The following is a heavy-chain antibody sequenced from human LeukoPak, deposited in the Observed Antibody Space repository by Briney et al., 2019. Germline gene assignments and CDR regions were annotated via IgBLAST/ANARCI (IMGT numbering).Heavy chain of an antibody. CDR3: ARVATTGTTSAKYNWFDP. J-gene: IGHJ5*02. CDR2: INSDGIGT. D-gene: IGHD1-1*01. CDR1: GFTFSSYW. Sequence: PGGSLRLSCAASGFTFSSYWMHWVRQAPGKGLVWVSRINSDGIGTSYADSVKGRFTISRDNAKNTLYLQMNSLRAEDTAVYYCARVATTGTTSAKYNWFDPWGQGTLVTVSS. V-gene: IGHV3-74*01.